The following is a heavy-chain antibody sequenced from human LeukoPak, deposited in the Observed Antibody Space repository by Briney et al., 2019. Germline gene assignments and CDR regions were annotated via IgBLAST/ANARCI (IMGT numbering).Heavy chain of an antibody. CDR3: ARVGYSYGSLDY. CDR1: GGSISSYY. V-gene: IGHV4-59*01. D-gene: IGHD5-18*01. J-gene: IGHJ4*02. CDR2: IYYSGST. Sequence: SETLSLTCTVSGGSISSYYWSWIRQPPGKGLEWIGYIYYSGSTNYNPSLKSRVTISVDTSKNQFSLKLSSVTAADTAVYYCARVGYSYGSLDYWGRGTLVTVSS.